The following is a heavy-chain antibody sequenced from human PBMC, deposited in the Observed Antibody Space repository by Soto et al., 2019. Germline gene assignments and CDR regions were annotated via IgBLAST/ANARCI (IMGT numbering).Heavy chain of an antibody. V-gene: IGHV5-10-1*01. CDR2: IDPSDSYT. Sequence: GESLKISCKGSGYSFTSYWISWVRQMPGKGLEWMGRIDPSDSYTNYSPSFQGHVTISADESISTAYLQWSSLKASDTAMYYCARHVPHGIVGAIDAFDIWGQGTMVTVSS. CDR3: ARHVPHGIVGAIDAFDI. J-gene: IGHJ3*02. CDR1: GYSFTSYW. D-gene: IGHD1-26*01.